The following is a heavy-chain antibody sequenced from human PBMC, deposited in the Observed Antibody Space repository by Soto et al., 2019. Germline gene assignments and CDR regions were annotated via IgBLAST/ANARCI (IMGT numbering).Heavy chain of an antibody. CDR2: TSHDGGHK. D-gene: IGHD6-6*01. Sequence: QVQLVESGGDVVQPGKSLTLSCAASGFTFNSYGIHWVRQAPGKGLEWVAVTSHDGGHKFYAHSVKGRFTISRDNSQNTVTLQMNSLRGDDTAVYYCAKDWNKAGRRSYYYYGMDVWGQGTTVTVS. J-gene: IGHJ6*02. CDR1: GFTFNSYG. V-gene: IGHV3-30*18. CDR3: AKDWNKAGRRSYYYYGMDV.